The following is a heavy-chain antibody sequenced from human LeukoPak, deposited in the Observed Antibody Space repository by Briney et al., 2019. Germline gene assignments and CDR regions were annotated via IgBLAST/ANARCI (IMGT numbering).Heavy chain of an antibody. CDR3: ARGRGGSYGNYFDY. V-gene: IGHV1-69*05. D-gene: IGHD1-26*01. Sequence: GASVKVSCKASGGTFSSYTISWVRQAPGQGLEWMGRIIPIFGTANYAQKFQGRVTITTDESTSTAYMELSSLRSEDTAVYYCARGRGGSYGNYFDYWGQGTLVTVSS. CDR1: GGTFSSYT. J-gene: IGHJ4*02. CDR2: IIPIFGTA.